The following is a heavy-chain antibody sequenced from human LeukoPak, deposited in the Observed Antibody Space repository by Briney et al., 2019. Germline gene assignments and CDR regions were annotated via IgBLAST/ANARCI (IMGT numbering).Heavy chain of an antibody. J-gene: IGHJ1*01. D-gene: IGHD3-9*01. V-gene: IGHV3-11*06. CDR2: ISSSSSYT. CDR3: ARGHFELWY. CDR1: GFTFSDNY. Sequence: GGSLRLFCAASGFTFSDNYMSWIRQAPGKGLEWVSYISSSSSYTTYADSVKGRFTISRDDAKNSLYLQMNSLRAEDTAVYYCARGHFELWYWGQGTLVTVSS.